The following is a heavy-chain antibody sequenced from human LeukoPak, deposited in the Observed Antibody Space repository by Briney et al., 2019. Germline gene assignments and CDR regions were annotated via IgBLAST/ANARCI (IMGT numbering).Heavy chain of an antibody. Sequence: PSETLSFTCAGYGLSCSGYYWSWIPQPPGKGLEWSGEINHSGSTNYNPSLNSRVTISVDTSKNHFSLKRSPRTAAAAAVYYCARTPRIFWSGYYTGIPYYYYYMDVWGKGTTVTVSS. V-gene: IGHV4-34*01. CDR3: ARTPRIFWSGYYTGIPYYYYYMDV. CDR2: INHSGST. CDR1: GLSCSGYY. D-gene: IGHD3-3*01. J-gene: IGHJ6*03.